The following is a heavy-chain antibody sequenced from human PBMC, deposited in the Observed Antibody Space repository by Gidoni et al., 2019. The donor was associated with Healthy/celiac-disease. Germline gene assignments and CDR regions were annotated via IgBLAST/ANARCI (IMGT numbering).Heavy chain of an antibody. CDR3: ATQQLVARFDY. D-gene: IGHD6-13*01. CDR2: IYHSGST. J-gene: IGHJ4*02. V-gene: IGHV4-38-2*02. Sequence: QVQLQESGPGLVKPSETLSLTCTVSGYYISSGYYWGWIRQPPGKGLEWIGSIYHSGSTYYNPSIKSLVTISVDTPKNQFSLKLSSVTAADTGVYYCATQQLVARFDYWGQGTLVTVSS. CDR1: GYYISSGYY.